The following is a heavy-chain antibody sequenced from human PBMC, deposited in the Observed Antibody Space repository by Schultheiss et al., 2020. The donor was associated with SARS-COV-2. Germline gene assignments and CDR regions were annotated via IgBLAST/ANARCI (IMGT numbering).Heavy chain of an antibody. CDR3: AARYCSRRGCYAIDY. V-gene: IGHV1-8*01. CDR1: GYTFTSYD. CDR2: MNPNSGNT. Sequence: ASVKVSCKASGYTFTSYDINWVRQATGQGLEWMGWMNPNSGNTGYAQKFQGRVTMTRDTSTSTVYMELSSLRSEDTAVYYCAARYCSRRGCYAIDYWGQGTLVTVSS. J-gene: IGHJ4*02. D-gene: IGHD2-15*01.